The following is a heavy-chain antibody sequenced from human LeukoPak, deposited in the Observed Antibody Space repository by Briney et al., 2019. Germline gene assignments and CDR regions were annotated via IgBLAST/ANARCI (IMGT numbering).Heavy chain of an antibody. CDR3: ARGGSSWYTLVGTNNWFDP. CDR2: IYTSGST. J-gene: IGHJ5*02. CDR1: GGSISSGSXY. D-gene: IGHD6-13*01. Sequence: PXETXXXXXXVSGGSISSGSXYGSWXRQPAGKXLXXIGRIYTSGSTNYNPSLKSRVTISVDTSKNQFSLKLSSVTAADTAVYYCARGGSSWYTLVGTNNWFDPWGQGTLVTVSS. V-gene: IGHV4-61*02.